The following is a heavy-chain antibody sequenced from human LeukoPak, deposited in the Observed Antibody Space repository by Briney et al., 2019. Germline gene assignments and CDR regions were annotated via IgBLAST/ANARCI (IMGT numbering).Heavy chain of an antibody. CDR1: GFPFSSYS. Sequence: GGSLRLSCAASGFPFSSYSMNWVRQAPGKGLEWVSSISSSSSYIYYADSVRGRFTISRDNAKNSLYLQMNSLRAEDTAVYYCARARNPHSSSWYSDAFDIWGQGTMVTVSS. CDR2: ISSSSSYI. J-gene: IGHJ3*02. D-gene: IGHD6-13*01. CDR3: ARARNPHSSSWYSDAFDI. V-gene: IGHV3-21*01.